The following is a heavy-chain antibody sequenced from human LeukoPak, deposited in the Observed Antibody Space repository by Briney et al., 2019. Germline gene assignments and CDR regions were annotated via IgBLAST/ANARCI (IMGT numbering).Heavy chain of an antibody. V-gene: IGHV5-51*01. D-gene: IGHD2/OR15-2a*01. Sequence: LGESLKISCKGSGYSFTNYWIGWVRQMPGKGPEWMGIIYPGDSDSRYSPSFQGQVTMSADKSISTAYLQWSSLKASDTAMYYCARRTGNIFDYWGQGTLVTVSS. J-gene: IGHJ4*02. CDR3: ARRTGNIFDY. CDR1: GYSFTNYW. CDR2: IYPGDSDS.